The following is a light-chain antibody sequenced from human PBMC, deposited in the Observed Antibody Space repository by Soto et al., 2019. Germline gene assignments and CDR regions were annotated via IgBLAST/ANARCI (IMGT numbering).Light chain of an antibody. CDR3: QQYNSYPWT. CDR1: QSISSW. Sequence: DIQMTQSPSTLSASVGDRVTITCRASQSISSWLAWYQQKPGKAPKLLIYDASSLESGVPSTFSGSGSGTEFTLTITSLQPDDFATYDCQQYNSYPWTVGQGTKVAIK. CDR2: DAS. V-gene: IGKV1-5*01. J-gene: IGKJ1*01.